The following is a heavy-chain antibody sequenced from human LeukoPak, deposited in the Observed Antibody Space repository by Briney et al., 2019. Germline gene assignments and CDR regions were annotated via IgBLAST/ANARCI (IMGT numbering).Heavy chain of an antibody. CDR3: AASYCSSTSCYNGWFDP. Sequence: GGSLRLSCAASGFTFSSYEMNWVRQAPGKGLEWVSYISSSGSTIYNADSVKGRFTISRDNAKNSLYLQMDSLRAEDTAVYYCAASYCSSTSCYNGWFDPWGQGTLVTVSS. V-gene: IGHV3-48*03. CDR2: ISSSGSTI. D-gene: IGHD2-2*02. CDR1: GFTFSSYE. J-gene: IGHJ5*02.